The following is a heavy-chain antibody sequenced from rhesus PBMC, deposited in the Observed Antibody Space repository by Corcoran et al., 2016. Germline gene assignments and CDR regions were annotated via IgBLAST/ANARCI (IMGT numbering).Heavy chain of an antibody. Sequence: QVQLQESGPGLVKPSATLSLTCAVSGYSISSGYGWSWIRQPPGKWLEWIGYIGGCSGSTNYNPSLKSRVTMSKDTSKNQVSLKLSSVTAADTTVYYCAMGDPYYFDYWGQGVLVTVSS. CDR1: GYSISSGYG. V-gene: IGHV4-127*01. CDR3: AMGDPYYFDY. CDR2: IGGCSGST. D-gene: IGHD3-34*01. J-gene: IGHJ4*01.